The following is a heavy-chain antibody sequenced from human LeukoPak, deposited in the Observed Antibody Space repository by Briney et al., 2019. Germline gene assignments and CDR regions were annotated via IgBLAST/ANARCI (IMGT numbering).Heavy chain of an antibody. Sequence: GGSLRLSCAASGFTFSSYAMSWVRLAPGKGLEWVSAICGSGGSTYYADSVKGRFNIYRDNSKNTLYLQMNSLRAEDTAVYYCAKSDRGQWLTLPSDYWGQGTLVTVSS. D-gene: IGHD6-19*01. J-gene: IGHJ4*02. CDR2: ICGSGGST. V-gene: IGHV3-23*01. CDR3: AKSDRGQWLTLPSDY. CDR1: GFTFSSYA.